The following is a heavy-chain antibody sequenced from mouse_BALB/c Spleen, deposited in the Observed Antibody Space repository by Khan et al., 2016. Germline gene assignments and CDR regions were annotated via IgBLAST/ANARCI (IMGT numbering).Heavy chain of an antibody. CDR3: ARGNLRRYFDY. Sequence: QLEESGPGLVKPSQSLSLTCTVTGYSITSDYAWNWIRQFPGNKLEWMGYISYSGSTSYNPSLKSRISITRDTSKNQFFLQLNSVTTEDTATYYCARGNLRRYFDYWGQGTTLTVSS. CDR2: ISYSGST. D-gene: IGHD2-12*01. CDR1: GYSITSDYA. V-gene: IGHV3-2*02. J-gene: IGHJ2*01.